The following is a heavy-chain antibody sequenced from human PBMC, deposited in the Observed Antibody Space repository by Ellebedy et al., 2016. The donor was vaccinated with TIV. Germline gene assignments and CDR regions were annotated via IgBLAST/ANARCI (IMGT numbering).Heavy chain of an antibody. D-gene: IGHD6-19*01. CDR1: GGSISSSSYY. Sequence: MPSETLSLTCTVSGGSISSSSYYWGWIRQPPGKGLEWIGGISYSVSTYYNPSLKSRVTISVDTSKNQFSLKLISVTAADTAVYYCARWIVVAGGFDYWGQGTLVTVSS. CDR2: ISYSVST. J-gene: IGHJ4*02. CDR3: ARWIVVAGGFDY. V-gene: IGHV4-39*01.